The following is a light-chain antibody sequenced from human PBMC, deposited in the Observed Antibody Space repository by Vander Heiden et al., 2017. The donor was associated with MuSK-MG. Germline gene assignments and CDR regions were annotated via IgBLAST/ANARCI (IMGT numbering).Light chain of an antibody. CDR2: QDS. CDR1: KLGDKY. CDR3: QAWDSSTVV. Sequence: VSVSPGQTASITCSGDKLGDKYACWYQQKPGQSPVLVIYQDSKRPSGIPERFSGSNSGNTATLTISGTQAMDEAYYYCQAWDSSTVVFGGGTKLTVL. J-gene: IGLJ2*01. V-gene: IGLV3-1*01.